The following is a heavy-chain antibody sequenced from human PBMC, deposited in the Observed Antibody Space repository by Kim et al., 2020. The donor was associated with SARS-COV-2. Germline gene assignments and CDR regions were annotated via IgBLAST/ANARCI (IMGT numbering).Heavy chain of an antibody. D-gene: IGHD5-18*01. CDR2: T. Sequence: TEYSQKFQGRVTITKDISASTAYMELSSLRSEDTAVYYCAREGIQLWLEDYWGQGTLVIVSS. V-gene: IGHV1-3*01. CDR3: AREGIQLWLEDY. J-gene: IGHJ4*02.